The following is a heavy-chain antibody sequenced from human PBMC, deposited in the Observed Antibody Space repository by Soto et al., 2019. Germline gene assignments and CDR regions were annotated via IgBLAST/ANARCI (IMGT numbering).Heavy chain of an antibody. CDR3: AREYAAYYEFWSGYSRILDY. Sequence: ASVKVSCKASGYTFTSYGISWVRQAPGQGLEWMGWISAYNGNTNYAQKLQGRVTMTTDTSTSTAYMELRSLRSDDTAVYYCAREYAAYYEFWSGYSRILDYWGQGTLVTVSS. CDR1: GYTFTSYG. D-gene: IGHD3-3*01. CDR2: ISAYNGNT. J-gene: IGHJ4*02. V-gene: IGHV1-18*01.